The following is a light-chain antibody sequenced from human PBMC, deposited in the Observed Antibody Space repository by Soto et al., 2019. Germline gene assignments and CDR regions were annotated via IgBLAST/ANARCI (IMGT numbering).Light chain of an antibody. CDR3: QAWDSSIVV. V-gene: IGLV3-1*01. CDR2: QAS. CDR1: KLGDKY. J-gene: IGLJ2*01. Sequence: SYELTQPPSVSMSPGQTASITCSGDKLGDKYACWYQQKPGHSPVLVIYQASKRPSGIPERFSGSNSGNTATLTSSATQAMDEADYYCQAWDSSIVVFGGGTKLTVL.